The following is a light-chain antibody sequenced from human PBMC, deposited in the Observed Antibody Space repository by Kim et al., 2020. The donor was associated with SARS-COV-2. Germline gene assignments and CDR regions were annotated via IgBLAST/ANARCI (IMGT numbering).Light chain of an antibody. V-gene: IGLV2-8*01. CDR2: EVI. CDR1: DSEFGRFSY. CDR3: TTHGGYNYV. J-gene: IGLJ1*01. Sequence: PGQYVRNTVSGTDSEFGRFSYVSWYQQHPGNAPNLIIYEVIKRPSGVPDRFSGSKSGNTASLTVSGLQAEDEADYYCTTHGGYNYVFGTGTKVTVL.